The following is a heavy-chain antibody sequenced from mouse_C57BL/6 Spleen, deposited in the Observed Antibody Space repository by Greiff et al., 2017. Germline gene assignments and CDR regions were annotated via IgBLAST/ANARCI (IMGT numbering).Heavy chain of an antibody. CDR3: ARLGGRDWDY. Sequence: EVKLVESGGDLVKPGGSLKLSCAASGFTFSSYGMSWVRQTPDKRLEWVATISSGGSYTYYPASVKGRFTISRDNAKNTLYLQMSSLKSEDKAMYYWARLGGRDWDYGGQGTTLTVSS. J-gene: IGHJ2*01. CDR1: GFTFSSYG. D-gene: IGHD1-1*02. CDR2: ISSGGSYT. V-gene: IGHV5-6*01.